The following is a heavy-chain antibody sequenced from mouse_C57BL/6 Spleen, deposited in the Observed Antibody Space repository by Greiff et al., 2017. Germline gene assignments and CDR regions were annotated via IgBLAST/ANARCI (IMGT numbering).Heavy chain of an antibody. Sequence: QVQLQQPGAELVKPGASVQMSCKASGYTFTSYWITWVKQRPGQGLEWIGDIYPGSGSTNYNEKFKSKATLSVDTSSSTSYMQLSSLTSEDSAVYYCARSWDYDEGDYWGQGTTLTVSS. CDR1: GYTFTSYW. CDR2: IYPGSGST. J-gene: IGHJ2*01. CDR3: ARSWDYDEGDY. D-gene: IGHD2-4*01. V-gene: IGHV1-55*01.